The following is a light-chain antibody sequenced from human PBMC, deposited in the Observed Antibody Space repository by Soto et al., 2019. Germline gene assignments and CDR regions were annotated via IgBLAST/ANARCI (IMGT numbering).Light chain of an antibody. Sequence: DIPMTQSASSLSASEGDRVTITCQSSHDVSRNLNWFQQKPGEAPQLLIYDASNLERGVPSRFSGSGSGTDFTLTISSLQHEDVATYYCQQYNSMLSFGGGTEVEIK. CDR1: HDVSRN. CDR3: QQYNSMLS. CDR2: DAS. J-gene: IGKJ4*01. V-gene: IGKV1-33*01.